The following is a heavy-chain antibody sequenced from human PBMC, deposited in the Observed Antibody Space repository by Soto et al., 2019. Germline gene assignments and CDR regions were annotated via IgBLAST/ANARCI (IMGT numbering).Heavy chain of an antibody. V-gene: IGHV3-33*01. J-gene: IGHJ5*01. CDR3: ARDYSFGSLDFHS. CDR1: GYTFSSNG. Sequence: PGGSLRLSCVGSGYTFSSNGMHWVRQAPGQGLEWVALIWYDGSKRNYADSVKGRFTISGDDSKNTLYLQMDGLRVEDTAVYYCARDYSFGSLDFHSWGQGTLVTVSS. CDR2: IWYDGSKR. D-gene: IGHD5-18*01.